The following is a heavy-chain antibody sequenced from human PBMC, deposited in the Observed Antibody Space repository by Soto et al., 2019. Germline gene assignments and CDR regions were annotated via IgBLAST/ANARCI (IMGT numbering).Heavy chain of an antibody. CDR2: ISSSGRTI. J-gene: IGHJ4*02. CDR3: AREKFGRRHEYTGVDY. CDR1: GFTFSSYE. Sequence: PGGSLRLSCAASGFTFSSYEMNWVRQAPGKGLEWVSYISSSGRTIYYADSVKGRFTISRDNAKNSLYLQMNSLRAEDTAVYYCAREKFGRRHEYTGVDYWGQGTLVTVSS. V-gene: IGHV3-48*03. D-gene: IGHD3-10*01.